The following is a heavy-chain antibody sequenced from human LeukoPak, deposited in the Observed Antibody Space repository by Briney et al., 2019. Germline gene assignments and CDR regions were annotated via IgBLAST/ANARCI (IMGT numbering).Heavy chain of an antibody. J-gene: IGHJ4*02. CDR3: ARDVSGWFGEFYGYYFDY. V-gene: IGHV3-74*01. Sequence: PRGSLRLSCAASGFTLRNYWMHWVRQAPGKGLVWVARINSDGSDIRYANSVKGRFAISRDNARNTLYLQMNSLRAEDTAVYYCARDVSGWFGEFYGYYFDYWGQGTLVTVSS. D-gene: IGHD3-10*01. CDR2: INSDGSDI. CDR1: GFTLRNYW.